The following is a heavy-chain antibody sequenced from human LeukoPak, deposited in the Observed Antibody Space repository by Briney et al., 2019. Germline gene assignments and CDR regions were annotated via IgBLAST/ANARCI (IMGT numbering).Heavy chain of an antibody. Sequence: ASVKVSCKASGYTFTSYGISWVRQAPGQGLEWMGWISAYNGNTNYAQKLQGRVTMTTDTSTSTAYMELSRLRSDDTAVYYCARMRRAAYNWFDPWGQGTLVTVSS. CDR3: ARMRRAAYNWFDP. CDR2: ISAYNGNT. CDR1: GYTFTSYG. J-gene: IGHJ5*02. V-gene: IGHV1-18*01.